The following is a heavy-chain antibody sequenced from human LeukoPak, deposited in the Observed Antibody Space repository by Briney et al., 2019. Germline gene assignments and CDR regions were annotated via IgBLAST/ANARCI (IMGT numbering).Heavy chain of an antibody. CDR3: ATEPGYCIGGSCYGGWFDP. Sequence: PGGSLRLSCSASGFTFSSYAMHWVRQAPGKGLEYVSAISSNGGSTYYADSVKGRFTISRDNSTHTLYLQMSSLRAEDTAVYYCATEPGYCIGGSCYGGWFDPWGLGTLVTVSS. V-gene: IGHV3-64D*06. CDR2: ISSNGGST. CDR1: GFTFSSYA. J-gene: IGHJ5*02. D-gene: IGHD2-15*01.